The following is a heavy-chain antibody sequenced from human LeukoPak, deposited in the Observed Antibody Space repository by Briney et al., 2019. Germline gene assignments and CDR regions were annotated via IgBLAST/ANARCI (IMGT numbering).Heavy chain of an antibody. J-gene: IGHJ6*03. Sequence: PSETLSLTCTVSGGSISSYYWSWIRQPPGKGLEWIGEINHSGSTNYNPSLKSRVTISVDTSKNQFSLKLSSVTAADTAVYYCARAKGDYGDYFLGYYYYYMDVWGKGTTVTVSS. CDR3: ARAKGDYGDYFLGYYYYYMDV. CDR2: INHSGST. V-gene: IGHV4-34*01. CDR1: GGSISSYY. D-gene: IGHD4-17*01.